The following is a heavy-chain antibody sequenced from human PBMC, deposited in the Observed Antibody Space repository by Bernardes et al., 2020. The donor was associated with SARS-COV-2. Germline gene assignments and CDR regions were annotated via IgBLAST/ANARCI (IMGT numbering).Heavy chain of an antibody. D-gene: IGHD6-25*01. J-gene: IGHJ4*02. CDR1: GYTFTSDG. CDR2: ISGKKLNT. CDR3: GRDRDQRDLNFLAY. Sequence: AGVKVSCKASGYTFTSDGISWVRQAPGQGLEWIGWISGKKLNTNYAQKFQGRVTMTADTSTSTAYMELMDLRSDDTAVYFCGRDRDQRDLNFLAYWGQGTLVTVSS. V-gene: IGHV1-18*04.